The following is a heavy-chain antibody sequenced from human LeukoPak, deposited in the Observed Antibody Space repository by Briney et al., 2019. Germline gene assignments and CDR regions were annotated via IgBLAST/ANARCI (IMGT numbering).Heavy chain of an antibody. J-gene: IGHJ6*03. CDR3: ARGGNSLDYYYYMDV. CDR1: GYTFTGYY. Sequence: ASVKVSCKASGYTFTGYYMHWERQAPGQGLEWMGWINPNSGGTNYAQKFQGRVTMTRDTSISTAYMELSRLRSDDTAVYYCARGGNSLDYYYYMDVWGKGTTVTVSS. CDR2: INPNSGGT. V-gene: IGHV1-2*02. D-gene: IGHD4-23*01.